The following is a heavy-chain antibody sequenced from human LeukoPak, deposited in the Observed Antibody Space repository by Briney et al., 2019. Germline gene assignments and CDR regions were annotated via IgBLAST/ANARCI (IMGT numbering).Heavy chain of an antibody. CDR3: ARRRLSRAVAGTRFDY. CDR2: INHSGST. CDR1: GGSFSGYY. J-gene: IGHJ4*02. Sequence: SETLSLTCAVYGGSFSGYYWSWIRQPPGKGLEWIGEINHSGSTNYNPSLKSRVTISVDTSKNQFSLKLSSVTAADTAVYYCARRRLSRAVAGTRFDYWGQGTLVTVSS. D-gene: IGHD6-19*01. V-gene: IGHV4-34*01.